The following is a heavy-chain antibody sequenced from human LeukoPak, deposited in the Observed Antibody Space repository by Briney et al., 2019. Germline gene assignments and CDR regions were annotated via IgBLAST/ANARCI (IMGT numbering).Heavy chain of an antibody. CDR2: ISSSGSTI. D-gene: IGHD1-7*01. J-gene: IGHJ4*02. CDR1: GFTFSSYE. CDR3: AREGNYIVFDC. V-gene: IGHV3-48*03. Sequence: GGSLRLSCASSGFTFSSYEMNWVRQAPGKGLEWVSYISSSGSTIYYADSVKGRFTISRDNAKNSLYLQINSLRAEDTAVYYCAREGNYIVFDCWGQGALLTVSS.